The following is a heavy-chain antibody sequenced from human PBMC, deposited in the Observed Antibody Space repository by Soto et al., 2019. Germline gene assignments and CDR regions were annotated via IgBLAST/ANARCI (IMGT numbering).Heavy chain of an antibody. Sequence: EVQLVESGGGLVQPGGSLRISCVASGFSVSNSYMSWVRQAPGKGLEWVSILYSGGTTYYADSVKGRFTFSRDTSENTVFLQMNNIRVEDTAVYYCVRDRGGSYWLDPWGQGTLVTVSS. D-gene: IGHD2-15*01. V-gene: IGHV3-53*01. CDR3: VRDRGGSYWLDP. CDR1: GFSVSNSY. J-gene: IGHJ5*02. CDR2: LYSGGTT.